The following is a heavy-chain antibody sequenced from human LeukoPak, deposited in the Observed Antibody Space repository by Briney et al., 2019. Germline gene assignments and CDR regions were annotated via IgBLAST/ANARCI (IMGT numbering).Heavy chain of an antibody. J-gene: IGHJ4*01. V-gene: IGHV4-59*04. CDR2: SYYSGST. D-gene: IGHD3/OR15-3a*01. CDR1: AGSISNYY. Sequence: SETLSLTCTVSAGSISNYYWSWIRQPAGKGLGWIGSSYYSGSTYYNLSLMSRVTISVDTSTNQFSLNLTSVPAADTAVYYCARHLRWRTSFSPFDYWGHGTLVTVSS. CDR3: ARHLRWRTSFSPFDY.